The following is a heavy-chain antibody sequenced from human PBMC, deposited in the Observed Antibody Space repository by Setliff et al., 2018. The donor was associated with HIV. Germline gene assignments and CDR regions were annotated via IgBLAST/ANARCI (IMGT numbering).Heavy chain of an antibody. CDR1: GYTFTGYY. Sequence: ASVKVSCKASGYTFTGYYIHWVRQAPGEGPEWMGGFDPEDNKIVYAQKFQGRVTTTEDTSTDTAYMELSSLRPEDTAVYYCATRIRDGHRGYGYFDFWGQGTLVTVSS. CDR2: FDPEDNKI. J-gene: IGHJ4*02. V-gene: IGHV1-24*01. CDR3: ATRIRDGHRGYGYFDF. D-gene: IGHD5-12*01.